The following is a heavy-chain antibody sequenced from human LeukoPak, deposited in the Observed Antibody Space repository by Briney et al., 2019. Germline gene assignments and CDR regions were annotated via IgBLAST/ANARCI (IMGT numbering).Heavy chain of an antibody. CDR2: IYHSGSN. D-gene: IGHD4-23*01. CDR3: ARGGDLVATPLDF. Sequence: PSGTPSLTCDVSGDSITNSIWWSWLRQPPGKGLEWIGEIYHSGSNNYNPSLKSRVTISMDKSENQFSLKLTSVTAADTAVYYCARGGDLVATPLDFWGQGILVTVSS. J-gene: IGHJ4*02. CDR1: GDSITNSIW. V-gene: IGHV4-4*02.